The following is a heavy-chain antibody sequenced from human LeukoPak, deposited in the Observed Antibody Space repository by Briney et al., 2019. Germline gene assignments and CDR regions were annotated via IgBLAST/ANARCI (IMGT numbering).Heavy chain of an antibody. V-gene: IGHV3-23*01. D-gene: IGHD3-3*01. CDR2: ISGSGGST. CDR1: GFTFSSYA. J-gene: IGHJ6*02. Sequence: GGSLRLSCAASGFTFSSYAMSWVRQAPGKGLEWVSAISGSGGSTYYADSVKGRFTISRDNSKKTLYLQMNSLRAEDTAVYYCAKDLTIFEGSYDYYYGMDVWGQGTTVTVSS. CDR3: AKDLTIFEGSYDYYYGMDV.